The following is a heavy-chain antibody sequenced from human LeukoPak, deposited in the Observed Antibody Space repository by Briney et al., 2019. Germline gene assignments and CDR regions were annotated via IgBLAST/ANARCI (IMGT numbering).Heavy chain of an antibody. D-gene: IGHD2-2*01. CDR2: VSLNNNNI. V-gene: IGHV3-9*01. J-gene: IGHJ4*02. CDR1: GFTFDDYA. Sequence: PGRSLRLSCAASGFTFDDYAMHWVRQAPGKGLEWVSGVSLNNNNIGYADSVKARFTLSRDNAKTSLYLTMTSLRAEDTAVYYCPRDSVVYCSSTSCLYYFDYWGQGTLVTVSS. CDR3: PRDSVVYCSSTSCLYYFDY.